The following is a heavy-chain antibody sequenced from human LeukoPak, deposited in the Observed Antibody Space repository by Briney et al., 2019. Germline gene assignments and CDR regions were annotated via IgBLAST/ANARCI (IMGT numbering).Heavy chain of an antibody. CDR2: IKSKIDGGTT. J-gene: IGHJ4*02. V-gene: IGHV3-15*01. Sequence: RSGGPLRLSCAASGLTITNARMGWVRQAPGKGLEWVGLIKSKIDGGTTDLAAPVKGRFTISTDDSKHTLYLQMNSLKTEDTAVYYCTTGYGHSDFDYWGQGTLVTVSS. CDR1: GLTITNAR. D-gene: IGHD3-3*02. CDR3: TTGYGHSDFDY.